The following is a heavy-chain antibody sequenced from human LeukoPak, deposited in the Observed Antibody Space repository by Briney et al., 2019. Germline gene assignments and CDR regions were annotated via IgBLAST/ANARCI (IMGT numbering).Heavy chain of an antibody. J-gene: IGHJ3*02. CDR3: AVGYCSSTSCYPAGLNDAFDI. Sequence: ASVKVSCKASGGTFSSYAISWVRQAPGQGLEWMGGIIPIFGTANYAQKFQGRVTITTDESTSTAYMELSSLRSEDTAVYYCAVGYCSSTSCYPAGLNDAFDIWGQGTMVTVSS. CDR2: IIPIFGTA. CDR1: GGTFSSYA. D-gene: IGHD2-2*01. V-gene: IGHV1-69*05.